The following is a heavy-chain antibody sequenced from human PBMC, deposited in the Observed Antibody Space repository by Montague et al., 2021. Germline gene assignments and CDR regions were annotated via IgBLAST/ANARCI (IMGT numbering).Heavy chain of an antibody. Sequence: SLRLSCPASGFSFSSLWMHWVRQAPGKGLVWVSQITSDGSDTNYADSVKGRFTISRDNAKSTPYLQMNSLRDEDTAVYYCVRDRPTAWFDSWGQGTLVTVSS. J-gene: IGHJ5*01. CDR2: ITSDGSDT. D-gene: IGHD5-18*01. CDR3: VRDRPTAWFDS. CDR1: GFSFSSLW. V-gene: IGHV3-74*01.